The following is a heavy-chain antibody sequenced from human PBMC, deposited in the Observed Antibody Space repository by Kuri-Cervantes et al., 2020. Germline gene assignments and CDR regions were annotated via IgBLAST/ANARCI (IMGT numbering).Heavy chain of an antibody. D-gene: IGHD6-13*01. CDR2: ISYDGSEK. Sequence: GGSLRLSCAASGFIFSDYGMHWVRQAPGKGLEWVAVISYDGSEKYSLDSVRGRFTFSRDNAKNSLYLQMNSLRAEDTAVYYCARGVGGGAVSSWSLSGGDYWGQGTLVTVSS. CDR3: ARGVGGGAVSSWSLSGGDY. CDR1: GFIFSDYG. V-gene: IGHV3-30*03. J-gene: IGHJ4*02.